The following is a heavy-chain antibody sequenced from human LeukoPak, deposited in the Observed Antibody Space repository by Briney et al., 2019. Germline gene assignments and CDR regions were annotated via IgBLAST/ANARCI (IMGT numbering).Heavy chain of an antibody. Sequence: SETLSLTCTVSGGSISSGDYYWSWIRQPPGKGLEWIGYIYYSGSTYYNPSLKSRVTISVDTSKNQFSLKLSSVTAADTAVYYCARAGWGCSGGSCYSGTVQGNFDYWGQGTLVTVSS. CDR3: ARAGWGCSGGSCYSGTVQGNFDY. CDR2: IYYSGST. V-gene: IGHV4-30-4*01. D-gene: IGHD2-15*01. J-gene: IGHJ4*02. CDR1: GGSISSGDYY.